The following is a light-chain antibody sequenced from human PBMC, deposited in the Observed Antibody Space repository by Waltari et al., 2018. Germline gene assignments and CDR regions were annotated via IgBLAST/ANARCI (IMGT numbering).Light chain of an antibody. CDR3: SSYISSDTLEL. CDR1: SSDVGGYNY. J-gene: IGLJ2*01. V-gene: IGLV2-14*03. CDR2: DVS. Sequence: HSALTQHASVSGSPGQSITIPCTGTSSDVGGYNYVSWYQQHPGKAPKLMIYDVSNRPSGVSNRFSGSKSGNTASMTISGLQAEDEADYYCSSYISSDTLELFGGGTILTVL.